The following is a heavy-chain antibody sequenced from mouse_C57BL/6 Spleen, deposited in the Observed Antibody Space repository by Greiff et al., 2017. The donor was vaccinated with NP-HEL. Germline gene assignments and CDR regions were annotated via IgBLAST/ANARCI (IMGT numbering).Heavy chain of an antibody. Sequence: EVHLVESGGGLVQPGGSLKLSCAASGFTFSDYYMYWVRQTPEKRLEWVAYISNGGGSTYYPDTVKGRFTISRDNAKNTLYLQMSRLKSEDTAMYYCARLCEGWYFDVWGTGTTVTVSS. D-gene: IGHD6-5*01. CDR1: GFTFSDYY. CDR3: ARLCEGWYFDV. J-gene: IGHJ1*03. V-gene: IGHV5-12*01. CDR2: ISNGGGST.